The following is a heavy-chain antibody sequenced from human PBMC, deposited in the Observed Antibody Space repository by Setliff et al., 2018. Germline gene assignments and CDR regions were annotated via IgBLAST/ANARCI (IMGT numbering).Heavy chain of an antibody. J-gene: IGHJ4*02. CDR3: AREPYDYIWGSYRSPYFDH. V-gene: IGHV1-2*02. Sequence: ASVKVSCKASGYTFVGYYLHWVRQAPGQGLEWMGWINPKTGGTNYAQKFQGRVTMTRDASINTAFVHLSSLKSDDMAVYYCAREPYDYIWGSYRSPYFDHWGQGALVTVSS. D-gene: IGHD3-16*02. CDR2: INPKTGGT. CDR1: GYTFVGYY.